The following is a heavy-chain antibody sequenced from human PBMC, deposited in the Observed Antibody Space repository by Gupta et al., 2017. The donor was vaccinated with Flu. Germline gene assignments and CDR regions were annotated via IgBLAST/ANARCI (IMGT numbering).Heavy chain of an antibody. CDR2: INQSGST. Sequence: QVQLQQWGAGLLKPSETLSLTCAVYGGSFSGYYWSWIRQPPGKGLEWIGEINQSGSTNYNPSLKSRVTISVDTSKNQFSLKLSSVTAADTAVYYCARTVPAAIPVAFDIWGQGTMVTVSS. J-gene: IGHJ3*02. CDR1: GGSFSGYY. CDR3: ARTVPAAIPVAFDI. D-gene: IGHD2-2*01. V-gene: IGHV4-34*01.